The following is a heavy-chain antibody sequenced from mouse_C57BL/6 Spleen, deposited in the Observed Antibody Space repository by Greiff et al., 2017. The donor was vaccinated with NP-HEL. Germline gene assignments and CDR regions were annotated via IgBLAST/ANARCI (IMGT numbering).Heavy chain of an antibody. CDR2: IDPNSGGT. V-gene: IGHV1-72*01. D-gene: IGHD1-1*01. J-gene: IGHJ2*01. Sequence: QVQLQQPGAELVKPGASVKLSCKASGYTFTSYWMHWVKQRPGRGLEWIGRIDPNSGGTKYNEKFKSKATLTVAKPSSTAYMQLSSLTSEDSAVYYGARGGRITTVPDYFDYWGQGTTLTVSS. CDR1: GYTFTSYW. CDR3: ARGGRITTVPDYFDY.